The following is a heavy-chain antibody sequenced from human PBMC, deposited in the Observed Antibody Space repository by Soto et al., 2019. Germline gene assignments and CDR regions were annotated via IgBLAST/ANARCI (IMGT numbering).Heavy chain of an antibody. D-gene: IGHD1-1*01. CDR1: GFTFSSYS. J-gene: IGHJ6*02. CDR2: ISSSSSYI. CDR3: ARESTGSYGMDV. Sequence: VQLVESGGGLVKPGGSLRLSCAASGFTFSSYSMNWVRQAPGKGLEWVSSISSSSSYIYYADSVKGRFTISRDNAKNSLYLQMNSLRAEDTAVYYCARESTGSYGMDVWGQGTTVTVSS. V-gene: IGHV3-21*01.